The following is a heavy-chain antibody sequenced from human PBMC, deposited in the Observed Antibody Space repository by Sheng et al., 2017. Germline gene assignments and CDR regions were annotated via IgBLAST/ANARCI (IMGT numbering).Heavy chain of an antibody. CDR3: ARWSEGSSWYDSPYNWFDP. V-gene: IGHV3-30-3*01. Sequence: QVQLVESGGGVVQPGRSLRLSCAASGFTFSSYAMHWVRQAPGKGLEWVAVISYDGSNKYYADSVKGRFTISRDNSKNTLYLQMNSLRAEDTAVYYCARWSEGSSWYDSPYNWFDPWGQGTLVTVSS. CDR1: GFTFSSYA. D-gene: IGHD6-13*01. CDR2: ISYDGSNK. J-gene: IGHJ5*02.